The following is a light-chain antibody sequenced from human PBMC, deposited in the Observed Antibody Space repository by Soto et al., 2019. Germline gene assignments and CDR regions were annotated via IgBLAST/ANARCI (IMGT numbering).Light chain of an antibody. V-gene: IGLV4-69*01. CDR3: QTWDTGIGV. CDR1: SGHSNYA. Sequence: QLVLTQPPSASASLGASVRLTCTLSSGHSNYAIAWHRQQPETGPRFLMKVNSDGTHSKGDGVPDRFSGSMSGAERYLTISSLRSDDEAEYHCQTWDTGIGVFGGGTKLTVL. J-gene: IGLJ3*02. CDR2: VNSDGTH.